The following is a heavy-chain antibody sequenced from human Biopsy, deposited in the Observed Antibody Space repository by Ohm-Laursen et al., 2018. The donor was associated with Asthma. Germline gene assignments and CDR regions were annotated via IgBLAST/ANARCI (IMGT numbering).Heavy chain of an antibody. CDR3: VRGSSSWHHGPFHYYYGLDV. CDR2: IYYSGTT. Sequence: SETLSLTCSLSSGSGGYMRSGNYYWGWIRQPPGKGLEWIGSIYYSGTTYYNPSLESRVTVSADTSKNQFSLKLTSVTAADTAVYYCVRGSSSWHHGPFHYYYGLDVWGPGTTVSV. V-gene: IGHV4-39*01. CDR1: SGSGGYMRSGNYY. D-gene: IGHD6-13*01. J-gene: IGHJ6*02.